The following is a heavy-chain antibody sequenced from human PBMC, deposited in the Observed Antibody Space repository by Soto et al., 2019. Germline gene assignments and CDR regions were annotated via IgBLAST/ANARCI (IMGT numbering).Heavy chain of an antibody. CDR2: IYYSGST. CDR3: ARHIYDFWSGYYYYFDY. J-gene: IGHJ4*02. CDR1: GGSISSSSYY. V-gene: IGHV4-39*01. Sequence: SETLSLTCTVSGGSISSSSYYWGWIRQPPGKGLEWIGSIYYSGSTYYNPSLKSRVTISVDTSKNQFSLKLSSVTAADTAVYYCARHIYDFWSGYYYYFDYWGQGTLVTVSS. D-gene: IGHD3-3*01.